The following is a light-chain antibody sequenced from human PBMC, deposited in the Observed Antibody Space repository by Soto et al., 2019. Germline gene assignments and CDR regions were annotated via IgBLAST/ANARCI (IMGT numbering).Light chain of an antibody. J-gene: IGKJ2*01. CDR2: AAS. CDR1: QGITNY. V-gene: IGKV1-17*03. Sequence: DVQMTQSPSAMSASVGDRVTITCRASQGITNYLAWFQQQPGKVPKRLIYAASDLQSGVPSRFSGSGSGTEFTLTISILQPEDFATYYCLQHNSYPYTFGQGTKLEIK. CDR3: LQHNSYPYT.